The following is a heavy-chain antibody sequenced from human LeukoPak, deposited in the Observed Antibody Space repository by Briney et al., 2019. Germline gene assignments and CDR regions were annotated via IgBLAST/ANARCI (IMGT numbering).Heavy chain of an antibody. J-gene: IGHJ4*02. CDR1: GFTFSSYE. V-gene: IGHV3-48*03. CDR2: ISSSGSTI. CDR3: ARGPPYYYDSSGYSDY. Sequence: PGGSLRLSCAASGFTFSSYEMNWVRQAPGKGLEWVSYISSSGSTIYYADSVKGRFTISRDNAKNSLYLQMNSLRAEDTAVYYCARGPPYYYDSSGYSDYWGQGTLVTVSS. D-gene: IGHD3-22*01.